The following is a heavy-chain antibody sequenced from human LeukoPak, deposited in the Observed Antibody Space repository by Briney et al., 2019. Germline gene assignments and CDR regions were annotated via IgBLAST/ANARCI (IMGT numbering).Heavy chain of an antibody. CDR2: IYLGDSDT. CDR1: GYSLTSYW. J-gene: IGHJ4*02. V-gene: IGHV5-51*01. CDR3: ARRREMATIDY. D-gene: IGHD5-24*01. Sequence: GESLKISGKGSGYSLTSYWIGWVRQMPGKGLEGMGIIYLGDSDTRYSPPFQGQVTISADKSISTAYLQWSSLKASDTAMYYCARRREMATIDYWGQGTLVTVSS.